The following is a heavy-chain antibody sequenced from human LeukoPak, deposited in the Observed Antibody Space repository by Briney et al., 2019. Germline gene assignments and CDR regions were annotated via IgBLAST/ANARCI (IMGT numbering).Heavy chain of an antibody. CDR3: AGQRYSSSNAYYYYGMDV. CDR2: IIPILGIA. D-gene: IGHD6-13*01. Sequence: ASVKVSCKASGGTFSSYAISWVRQAPGQGLEWMGRIIPILGIANYAQKFQGRVTITADKSTSTAYMELSSLRSEDTAVYYCAGQRYSSSNAYYYYGMDVWGQGTTVTVSS. V-gene: IGHV1-69*04. J-gene: IGHJ6*02. CDR1: GGTFSSYA.